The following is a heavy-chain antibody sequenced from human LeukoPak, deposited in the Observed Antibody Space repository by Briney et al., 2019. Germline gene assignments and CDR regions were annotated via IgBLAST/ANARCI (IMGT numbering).Heavy chain of an antibody. CDR1: GYTLTELS. V-gene: IGHV1-24*01. D-gene: IGHD1-26*01. CDR3: ASQFTWRELRAFDI. Sequence: GASVKVSCKVSGYTLTELSMHWVRQAPGKGLEWMGGFDPEDGETIYAQKFQGRVTMTEDTSTDTAYMELSSLRSEDTAVYYCASQFTWRELRAFDIWGQGTMVTVSS. CDR2: FDPEDGET. J-gene: IGHJ3*02.